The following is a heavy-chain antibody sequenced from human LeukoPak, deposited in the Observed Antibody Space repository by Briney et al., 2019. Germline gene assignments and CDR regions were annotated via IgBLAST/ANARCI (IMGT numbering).Heavy chain of an antibody. CDR3: ARARAFVWGSYRYIPYYFDP. Sequence: SETLSLTCTVSGYSISNGYYWGWLRQPPGRGLEWIGTIYHSGSTYYNPSLKSRVTISVDTSKNQFSLKLSSVTAADTAVYFCARARAFVWGSYRYIPYYFDPWGQGTLVTVSS. D-gene: IGHD3-16*02. J-gene: IGHJ5*02. V-gene: IGHV4-38-2*02. CDR2: IYHSGST. CDR1: GYSISNGYY.